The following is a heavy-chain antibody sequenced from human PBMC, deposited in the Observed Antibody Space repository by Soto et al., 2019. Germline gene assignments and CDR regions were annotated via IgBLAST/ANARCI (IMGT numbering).Heavy chain of an antibody. J-gene: IGHJ4*02. Sequence: QVQLVESGGGVVQPGRSLRLSCAASGFIFRNYAMHWVRQAPGKGLEGVAAISYNGGNQFYADSVKGRFTISRDNSRNTLYLQMNSLRDDDTAVYYCARDAPAEEWFGVPREYWGQGTLVTVSA. CDR1: GFIFRNYA. CDR3: ARDAPAEEWFGVPREY. CDR2: ISYNGGNQ. D-gene: IGHD3-10*01. V-gene: IGHV3-30-3*01.